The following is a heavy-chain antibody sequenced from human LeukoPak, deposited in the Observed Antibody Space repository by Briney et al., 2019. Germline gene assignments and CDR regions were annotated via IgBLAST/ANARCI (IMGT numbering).Heavy chain of an antibody. J-gene: IGHJ4*02. CDR1: GFTFTNYA. Sequence: GGSLRLSCAASGFTFTNYAMSWVPQAPGKGLEWVSAISGSGTRTYYADSVKGRFTISRDSSKNALYLQMSSLRAEDTDVYYCTKGPSSGPPYYFDYWGQRTLVTVSS. D-gene: IGHD5-12*01. V-gene: IGHV3-23*01. CDR3: TKGPSSGPPYYFDY. CDR2: ISGSGTRT.